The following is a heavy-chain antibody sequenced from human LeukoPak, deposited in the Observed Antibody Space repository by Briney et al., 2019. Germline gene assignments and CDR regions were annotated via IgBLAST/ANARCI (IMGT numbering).Heavy chain of an antibody. CDR3: AQMSSGRFDY. V-gene: IGHV4-39*07. D-gene: IGHD3-22*01. CDR2: IYYSGST. Sequence: SETLSLTCTVSGGSISSSSYCWGWIRQPPGKGLEWIGSIYYSGSTYYNPSLKSRVTISVDTSKNQFSLKLSSVTAADTAVYYCAQMSSGRFDYWGQGTLVTVSS. CDR1: GGSISSSSYC. J-gene: IGHJ4*02.